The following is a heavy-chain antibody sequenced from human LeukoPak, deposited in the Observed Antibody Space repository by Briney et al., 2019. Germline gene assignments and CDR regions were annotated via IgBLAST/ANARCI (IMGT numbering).Heavy chain of an antibody. CDR1: GFTFDDYA. Sequence: TGGSLRLSCAASGFTFDDYAMHWVRQAPGKGLEWVSAISGSGGSTYYADSVKGRFTISRDNSKNTLYLQMNSLRAEDTAVYYCAKRPYCSGGSCYPFDYWGQGTLVTVSS. D-gene: IGHD2-15*01. V-gene: IGHV3-23*01. CDR2: ISGSGGST. CDR3: AKRPYCSGGSCYPFDY. J-gene: IGHJ4*02.